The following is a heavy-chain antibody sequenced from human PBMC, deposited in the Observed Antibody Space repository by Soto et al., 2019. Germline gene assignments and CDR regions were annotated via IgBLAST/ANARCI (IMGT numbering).Heavy chain of an antibody. Sequence: EVQLVESGGGLVQPGGSLRLSCAASGFTFSSYWMSWVRQAPGKGLEWVANIKQEGSEKYYVDSVKGRFTISRDNAKNSLYLQMNSLRAEDTAVYYCARDFSPLYYDYVWGSYRSNWYFDLWGRGTLVTVSS. CDR3: ARDFSPLYYDYVWGSYRSNWYFDL. D-gene: IGHD3-16*02. CDR1: GFTFSSYW. V-gene: IGHV3-7*03. J-gene: IGHJ2*01. CDR2: IKQEGSEK.